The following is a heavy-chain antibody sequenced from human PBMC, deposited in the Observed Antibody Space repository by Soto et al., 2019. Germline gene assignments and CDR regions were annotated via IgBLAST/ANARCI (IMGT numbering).Heavy chain of an antibody. D-gene: IGHD5-18*01. CDR1: GYTFTVYC. V-gene: IGHV1-18*01. J-gene: IGHJ3*02. CDR2: ISAYNGNT. Sequence: ASVKVSCKSSGYTFTVYCISWVLQSPAQGLEWMGWISAYNGNTNYAQKLQGRVTMTTDTSTSTAYMELRSLRSDDTAVYYCARDRCADTAMTEAFDIWGQGTMVTVSS. CDR3: ARDRCADTAMTEAFDI.